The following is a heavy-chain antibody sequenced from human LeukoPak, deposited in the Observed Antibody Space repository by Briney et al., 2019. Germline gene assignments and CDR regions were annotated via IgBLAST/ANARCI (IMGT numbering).Heavy chain of an antibody. V-gene: IGHV4-39*01. CDR1: GGSVTSSSYY. CDR3: ARQPEGAVAGPVDY. CDR2: IYYSGST. Sequence: SETLSLTCTVSGGSVTSSSYYWAWIRQPPGKGLEWVGSIYYSGSTSYNPSLKRRVTISVDTSKSQFSLKLTSVTAADTAVYYCARQPEGAVAGPVDYWGQGTPVTVSS. J-gene: IGHJ4*02. D-gene: IGHD6-19*01.